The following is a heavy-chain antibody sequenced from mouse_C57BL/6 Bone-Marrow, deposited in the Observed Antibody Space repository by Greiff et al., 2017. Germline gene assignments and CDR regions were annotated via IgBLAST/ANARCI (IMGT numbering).Heavy chain of an antibody. CDR3: VGVADWDEAWFAY. D-gene: IGHD4-1*01. J-gene: IGHJ3*01. Sequence: EVHLVESGGGLVQPSGSLTLSCAVSGFSFNTYAMHWVRQPPGKGLEWVARIRSKSSNYATYYADSVKDRFTISRDDSHSMLYLNMNNLKTEDTAMYYCVGVADWDEAWFAYGGQGTLVTVSA. CDR2: IRSKSSNYAT. V-gene: IGHV10-3*01. CDR1: GFSFNTYA.